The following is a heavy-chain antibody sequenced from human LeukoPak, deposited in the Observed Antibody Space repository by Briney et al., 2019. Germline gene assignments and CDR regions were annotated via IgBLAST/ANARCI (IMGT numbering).Heavy chain of an antibody. CDR1: GGSISSSSYY. D-gene: IGHD3-3*01. Sequence: MTSETLSLTCTVSGGSISSSSYYWGWVRQPPGKGLERIANIYYSGSTYYSPSLRSRVTISVDTSKNQFSLKLTSVTAADTAVYYCARHASVSGNWPRPLDYWGQGSLVTVSS. CDR3: ARHASVSGNWPRPLDY. V-gene: IGHV4-39*01. J-gene: IGHJ4*02. CDR2: IYYSGST.